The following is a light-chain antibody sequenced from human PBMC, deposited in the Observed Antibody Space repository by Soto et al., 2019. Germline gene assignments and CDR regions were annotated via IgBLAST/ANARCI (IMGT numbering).Light chain of an antibody. CDR1: QSVGSH. CDR3: QHFGSSRGT. J-gene: IGKJ1*01. V-gene: IGKV3-20*01. Sequence: EIVMTQSPATLSVSPGERATLSCRASQSVGSHLAWYQQRPGQAPRLLIYGASYRATGIPPRFSGSGSGTDFTLTIRRLEPEDFAVYYCQHFGSSRGTFGQGTKVDIK. CDR2: GAS.